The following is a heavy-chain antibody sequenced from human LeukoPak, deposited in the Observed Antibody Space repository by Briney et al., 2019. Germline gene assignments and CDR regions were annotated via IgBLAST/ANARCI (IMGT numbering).Heavy chain of an antibody. CDR2: IYSGGST. CDR3: AREVPDYYDSSGYWYFDL. CDR1: GFTFSSYA. D-gene: IGHD3-22*01. J-gene: IGHJ2*01. V-gene: IGHV3-53*01. Sequence: PGGSPRLSCAASGFTFSSYAMSWVRQAPGKGLEWVSVIYSGGSTYYADSVKSRFTISRDNSKNTLYLQMNSLRAEDTAVYYCAREVPDYYDSSGYWYFDLWGRGTLVTVSS.